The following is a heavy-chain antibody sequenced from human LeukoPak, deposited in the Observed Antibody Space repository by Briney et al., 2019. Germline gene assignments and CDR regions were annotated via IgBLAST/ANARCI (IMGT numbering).Heavy chain of an antibody. D-gene: IGHD3-22*01. CDR1: GGSFSGYY. CDR3: ARGVGSGYTDY. CDR2: INHSGST. V-gene: IGHV4-34*01. Sequence: MSSETLSLTCAVYGGSFSGYYWSWIRQPPGKGLEWIGEINHSGSTNYNPSLKSRVTISVDASKNQFSLKLISVTAADTAVYYCARGVGSGYTDYWGQGALVTVSS. J-gene: IGHJ4*02.